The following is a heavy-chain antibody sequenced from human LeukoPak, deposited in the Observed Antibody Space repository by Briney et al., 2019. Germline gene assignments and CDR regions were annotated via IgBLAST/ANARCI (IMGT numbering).Heavy chain of an antibody. V-gene: IGHV4-59*01. CDR1: GGSLSSSY. D-gene: IGHD5-24*01. J-gene: IGHJ4*02. Sequence: PSETLSLTCSVSGGSLSSSYWGWIRQPPGKGLEWIGYIYYSGSTNYNPSLKSRVTISLDSSKNQFSLKLSSVTAADTAVYYCARYHSIKVTFDYWGQGPLVTVSS. CDR3: ARYHSIKVTFDY. CDR2: IYYSGST.